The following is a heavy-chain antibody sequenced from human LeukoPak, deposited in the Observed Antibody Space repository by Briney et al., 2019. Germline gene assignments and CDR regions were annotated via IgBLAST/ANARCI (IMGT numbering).Heavy chain of an antibody. J-gene: IGHJ4*02. V-gene: IGHV1-8*01. CDR1: GYTFTSYD. CDR3: ARDNDSRDPTHFDY. Sequence: GASVKVSCKASGYTFTSYDINWVRQATGQGLEWMGWMNPNSGNTGYAQKFQGRVTMTRNTSISTAYMELSSLRSEDTAVYYCARDNDSRDPTHFDYWGQGTLVTVSS. CDR2: MNPNSGNT. D-gene: IGHD2-15*01.